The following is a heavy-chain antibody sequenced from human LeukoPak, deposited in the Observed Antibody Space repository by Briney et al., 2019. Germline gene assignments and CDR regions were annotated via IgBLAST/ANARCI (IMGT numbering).Heavy chain of an antibody. V-gene: IGHV4-59*11. CDR2: IYYSGST. J-gene: IGHJ5*02. CDR1: GGPISSHY. CDR3: ARGDLSSGWYWFDP. Sequence: SETLSLTCTGSGGPISSHYWSWIRQPPGKGLEWVGYIYYSGSTNSNPSLKSRVTISVDTSKNQFSLKLSSVTAADTAVYYCARGDLSSGWYWFDPWGQGTLVTVSS. D-gene: IGHD6-19*01.